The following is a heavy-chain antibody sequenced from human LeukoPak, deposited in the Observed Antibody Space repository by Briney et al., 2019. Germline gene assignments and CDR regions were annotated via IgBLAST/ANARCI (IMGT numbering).Heavy chain of an antibody. CDR2: IYYSGST. D-gene: IGHD6-13*01. CDR3: ARSLWKKYSSSWYYFDY. J-gene: IGHJ4*02. CDR1: GGSISSGGYY. Sequence: SETLSLTCTVSGGSISSGGYYWSWIRQHPGKGLEWIGYIYYSGSTYYNPSLKSRVTISVDTSKNQFSLKLSSVTAADTAVYYCARSLWKKYSSSWYYFDYWGQGTLVTVSS. V-gene: IGHV4-31*03.